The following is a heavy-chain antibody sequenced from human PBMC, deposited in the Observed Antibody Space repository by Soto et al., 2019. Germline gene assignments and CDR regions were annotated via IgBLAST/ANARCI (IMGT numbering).Heavy chain of an antibody. CDR2: IHYSGTT. D-gene: IGHD2-8*01. CDR1: GTSISSYY. V-gene: IGHV4-59*01. J-gene: IGHJ4*02. Sequence: VQLQESGPGLVKPSETLSLTCTVSGTSISSYYWSWIRQPPGKGLEWIANIHYSGTTNYNPSLASRVTLSVDTSKNQFSLKMTSVTAADSAIYFCARYNSYAIDYWGRGTLVTVSS. CDR3: ARYNSYAIDY.